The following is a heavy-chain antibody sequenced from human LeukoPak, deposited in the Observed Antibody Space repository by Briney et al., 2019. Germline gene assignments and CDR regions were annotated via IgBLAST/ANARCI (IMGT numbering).Heavy chain of an antibody. J-gene: IGHJ4*02. D-gene: IGHD4-11*01. CDR1: GFTFSSYA. Sequence: GGSLRLSCAASGFTFSSYAMSWVRQAPGKGLEWVSTISGSGGSTYYADSVKSRFTISRDNSKSTLYLQMSSLRAEDTAVYYCAKDLYSNYDGYYFDYWGQGTLVTVSS. CDR3: AKDLYSNYDGYYFDY. V-gene: IGHV3-23*01. CDR2: ISGSGGST.